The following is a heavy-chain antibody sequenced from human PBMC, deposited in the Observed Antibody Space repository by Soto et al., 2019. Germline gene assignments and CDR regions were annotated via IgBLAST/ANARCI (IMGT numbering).Heavy chain of an antibody. J-gene: IGHJ4*02. V-gene: IGHV4-39*01. CDR1: GDSMNSGNSI. CDR3: GKVVEAATRHTDFDY. Sequence: SETLSLTCSASGDSMNSGNSIWGWNRQPPGKGLVFGGSAYTVGGTFYITPLKCLVTMSVDRSKNEVALKVTHVTEGDTAVYYCGKVVEAATRHTDFDYWCQGTLVTVSS. D-gene: IGHD2-15*01. CDR2: AYTVGGT.